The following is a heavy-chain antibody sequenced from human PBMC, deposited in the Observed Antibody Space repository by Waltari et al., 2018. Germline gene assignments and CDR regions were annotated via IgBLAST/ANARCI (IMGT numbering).Heavy chain of an antibody. CDR3: ARGLLTHRFDY. CDR1: GGTLSSYA. J-gene: IGHJ4*02. V-gene: IGHV1-69*01. CDR2: TIPIVVTA. D-gene: IGHD2-21*02. Sequence: VQLVQSGAEVKKPGSSVKVSCKASGGTLSSYAISWVRQAPGQGLEWMGGTIPIVVTADYAQKVQVRITMTTYESTGTAYMGLISLESEDVAVYDCARGLLTHRFDYWGQGTLVTVSS.